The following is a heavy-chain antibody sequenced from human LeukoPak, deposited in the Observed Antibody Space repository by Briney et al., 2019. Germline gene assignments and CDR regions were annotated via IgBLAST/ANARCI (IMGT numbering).Heavy chain of an antibody. CDR1: GFTFTDHW. CDR2: IKQDGNEK. J-gene: IGHJ4*02. V-gene: IGHV3-7*02. CDR3: ATSAAGLDH. D-gene: IGHD6-13*01. Sequence: PGGSLRLSCAASGFTFTDHWMSWVRQAPGKGLEWVANIKQDGNEKYYVNSVKGRFTISRDNAKKSLFLQMNSLRAEDTAVYYCATSAAGLDHWGQGTLVTVSS.